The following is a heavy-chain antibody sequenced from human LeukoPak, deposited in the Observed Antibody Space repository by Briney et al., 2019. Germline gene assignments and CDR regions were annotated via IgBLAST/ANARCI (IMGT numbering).Heavy chain of an antibody. CDR1: GYTFSSYG. D-gene: IGHD1-26*01. Sequence: GASVKVSCKASGYTFSSYGISWVRQAPGLGLEWMGWISTYNGNTNYAQNLQGRVTMTTDTSTSTAYMELRSLRSDDTAVYYCARDFTGGNYFNDYWGQGTLVTVSS. CDR2: ISTYNGNT. CDR3: ARDFTGGNYFNDY. J-gene: IGHJ4*02. V-gene: IGHV1-18*04.